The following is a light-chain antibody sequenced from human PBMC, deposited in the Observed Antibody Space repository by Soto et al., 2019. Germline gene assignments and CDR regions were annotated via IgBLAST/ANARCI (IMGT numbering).Light chain of an antibody. CDR2: GAS. V-gene: IGKV3-20*01. CDR3: HQYESSLWT. Sequence: ENVLTQSPGTLSLSPGERATLSCRASQTVSASYLVWYQQKPGQAPRLLIYGASTRATGIPDRFSGSGSGTDFTLTISRLEPEDFAVYYCHQYESSLWTFGQGTKVEIK. CDR1: QTVSASY. J-gene: IGKJ1*01.